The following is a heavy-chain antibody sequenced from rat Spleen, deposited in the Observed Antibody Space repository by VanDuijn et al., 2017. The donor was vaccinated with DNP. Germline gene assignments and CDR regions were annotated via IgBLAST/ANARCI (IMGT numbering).Heavy chain of an antibody. CDR3: ARWSLYFDY. Sequence: EVQLQESGSGLVKPSQSLSLTCSVPGYSITSTYWGWIRKFPGNKMEYIGHISYSGNTNYNPSLKSRISITRDTSKNHFFLHLNSVTTEDTATYYCARWSLYFDYWGQGVMVTVSS. V-gene: IGHV3-1*01. CDR1: GYSITSTY. CDR2: ISYSGNT. J-gene: IGHJ2*01.